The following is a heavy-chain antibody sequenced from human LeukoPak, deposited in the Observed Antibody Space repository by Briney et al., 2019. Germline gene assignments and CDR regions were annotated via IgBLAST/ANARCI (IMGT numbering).Heavy chain of an antibody. CDR2: LFYNGNT. Sequence: SETLSLTCTVSGGSIRSSYWSWIRQPPGKGLEWIGYLFYNGNTNYNSSLKSRVTISVDTSKNQFSPKLNSLTAADTAVYFCARDQGWGDWYFDLWGRGTLVTVFS. J-gene: IGHJ2*01. CDR1: GGSIRSSY. CDR3: ARDQGWGDWYFDL. V-gene: IGHV4-59*01. D-gene: IGHD3-10*01.